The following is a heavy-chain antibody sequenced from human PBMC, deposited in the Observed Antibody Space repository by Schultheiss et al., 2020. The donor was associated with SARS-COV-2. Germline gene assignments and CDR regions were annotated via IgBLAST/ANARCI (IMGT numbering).Heavy chain of an antibody. Sequence: GGSLRLSCAASGFTFSSYSMNWVRLAPGKGLEWVSVFAGTGGSTYYTDSVRGRFTISRDNSKNMLYLQMDSLRAEDTAVYYCAKDVKTYADYPYAFDIWGQGTMVTVSS. CDR1: GFTFSSYS. J-gene: IGHJ3*02. CDR2: FAGTGGST. D-gene: IGHD4-17*01. V-gene: IGHV3-23*01. CDR3: AKDVKTYADYPYAFDI.